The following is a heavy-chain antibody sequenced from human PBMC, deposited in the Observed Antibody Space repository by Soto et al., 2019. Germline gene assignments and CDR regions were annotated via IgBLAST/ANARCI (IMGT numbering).Heavy chain of an antibody. CDR3: ARGLKGAHLPELLEYSSSPIPDHYFDY. Sequence: SETLSLTCAVYGGSFSGYYWSWIRQPPGKGLEWIGEINHSGSTNYNPSLKSRVTISVDTSKNQFSLKLSTVTAADTAVYYCARGLKGAHLPELLEYSSSPIPDHYFDYWGQGTLVTVSS. J-gene: IGHJ4*02. D-gene: IGHD6-6*01. CDR2: INHSGST. CDR1: GGSFSGYY. V-gene: IGHV4-34*01.